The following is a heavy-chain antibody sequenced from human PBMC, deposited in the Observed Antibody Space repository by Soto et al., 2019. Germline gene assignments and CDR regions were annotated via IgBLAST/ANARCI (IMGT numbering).Heavy chain of an antibody. CDR2: ISYDGSNK. CDR3: ARDSRRVAKEEDFDY. J-gene: IGHJ4*02. V-gene: IGHV3-30-3*01. CDR1: GFTFSSYA. Sequence: GGSLRLSCAASGFTFSSYAMHWVRQAPGKGLEWVAVISYDGSNKYYADSVKGRFTISRDNSKNTLYLQMNSLRAEDTAVYYCARDSRRVAKEEDFDYWGQGTLVTVSS.